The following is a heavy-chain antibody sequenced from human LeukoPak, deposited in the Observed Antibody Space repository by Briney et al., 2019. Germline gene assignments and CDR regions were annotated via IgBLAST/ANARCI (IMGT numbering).Heavy chain of an antibody. CDR2: IIPIFGTA. CDR3: ARASSPGYYDILTGPKTPTGYFDY. D-gene: IGHD3-9*01. J-gene: IGHJ4*02. Sequence: GASVKVSCKASGGTFSSYAISWVRQAPGQGLEWMGGIIPIFGTANYAQKFQGRVTITADESTSTAYMELSSLRSEDTAAYYCARASSPGYYDILTGPKTPTGYFDYWGQGTLVTVSS. CDR1: GGTFSSYA. V-gene: IGHV1-69*01.